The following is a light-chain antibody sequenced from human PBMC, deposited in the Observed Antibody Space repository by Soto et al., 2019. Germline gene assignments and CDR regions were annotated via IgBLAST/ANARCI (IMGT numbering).Light chain of an antibody. CDR1: QSVSIK. Sequence: EIVMPPSPATLSVSPGERAPLSCRASQSVSIKLAWYQQKPGQAPRLLIYDTSTRATGIPARFSGSGSGTEFTLTISSLQSEDFAVYYCQQYNNWPPITFDQGTKV. J-gene: IGKJ1*01. CDR3: QQYNNWPPIT. V-gene: IGKV3-15*01. CDR2: DTS.